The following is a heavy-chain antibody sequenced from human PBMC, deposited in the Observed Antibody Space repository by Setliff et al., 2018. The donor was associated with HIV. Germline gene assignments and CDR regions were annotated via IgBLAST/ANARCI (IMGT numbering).Heavy chain of an antibody. CDR2: ISWDGDMT. Sequence: GGSLRLSCAASGFTFDDYTMHWVRQAPGKGLEWVSLISWDGDMTYYADSVKGRFTISRDNAKNSLYLQMNSLRAEYTAVYYCARDNLYYNTWNASPVYGLDVWGQGTTVTVSS. J-gene: IGHJ6*02. V-gene: IGHV3-43*01. CDR1: GFTFDDYT. D-gene: IGHD3-3*01. CDR3: ARDNLYYNTWNASPVYGLDV.